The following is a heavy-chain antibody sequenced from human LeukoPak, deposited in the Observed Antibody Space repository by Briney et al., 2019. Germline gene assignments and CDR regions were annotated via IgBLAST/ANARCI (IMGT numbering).Heavy chain of an antibody. Sequence: ASVKVSCKASGGTFSSYAISWVRLAPGQGLEWMGGIIPIFSTPSYAQKFQGRVTINADESTSTAYMELSSLRSEDTAVYYCGRCIPAAGRVNCYYMDVWGTGTTVTISS. CDR2: IIPIFSTP. CDR1: GGTFSSYA. J-gene: IGHJ6*03. CDR3: GRCIPAAGRVNCYYMDV. D-gene: IGHD6-13*01. V-gene: IGHV1-69*13.